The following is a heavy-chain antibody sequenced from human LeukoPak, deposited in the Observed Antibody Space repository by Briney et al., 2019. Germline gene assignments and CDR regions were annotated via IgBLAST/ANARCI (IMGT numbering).Heavy chain of an antibody. D-gene: IGHD3-10*01. J-gene: IGHJ4*02. CDR1: GGSISSSYY. Sequence: SETLSLTCTVSGGSISSSYYWGWIRQPPGKGLEWIGNIYHSGSTYYNPSLKSRVTISVDTSKNQFSLKQSSVTAADTAVYYCARQDGSGSYYKMRLDYWGQGTLVTVSS. CDR2: IYHSGST. CDR3: ARQDGSGSYYKMRLDY. V-gene: IGHV4-39*01.